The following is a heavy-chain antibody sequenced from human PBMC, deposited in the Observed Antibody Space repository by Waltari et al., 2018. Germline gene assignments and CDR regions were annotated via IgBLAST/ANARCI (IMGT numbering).Heavy chain of an antibody. CDR2: IYYSGST. CDR3: ASYLRLLSFDY. CDR1: GGSISSSSYY. V-gene: IGHV4-39*01. Sequence: QLQLQESGPGLVKPSETLSLTCTVPGGSISSSSYYWGWIRQPPGKGLEWIGSIYYSGSTYYNPSLNSRVTISIDTSKNQFSLKLNSVTAADTAVYYCASYLRLLSFDYWGQGTLVTVSS. J-gene: IGHJ4*02.